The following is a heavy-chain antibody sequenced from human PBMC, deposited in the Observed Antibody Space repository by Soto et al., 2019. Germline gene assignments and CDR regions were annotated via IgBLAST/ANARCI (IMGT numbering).Heavy chain of an antibody. CDR3: ARDRLPMVVVVMGWFDP. Sequence: PGGSLRLACAASGFSFRDYYMSWIRQAPGKGLEWISYISGSGNTIYYADSVKGRFIISRDNAKNSLFLQMNSLRADDTAVYYCARDRLPMVVVVMGWFDPWGQGTLVTVSP. CDR2: ISGSGNTI. CDR1: GFSFRDYY. D-gene: IGHD3-22*01. J-gene: IGHJ5*02. V-gene: IGHV3-11*01.